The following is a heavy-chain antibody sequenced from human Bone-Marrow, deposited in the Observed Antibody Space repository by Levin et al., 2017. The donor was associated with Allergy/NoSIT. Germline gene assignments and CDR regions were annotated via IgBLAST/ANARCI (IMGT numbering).Heavy chain of an antibody. J-gene: IGHJ2*01. CDR1: GVSVSSSH. D-gene: IGHD1-7*01. Sequence: PSETLSLTCIVSGVSVSSSHWTWIRQAPGKGLEWIGYISYVGKTKYNPSLKSRVTISVDTSKDQFSLKLTSVTAADTAVYYCARDHPPSGAEELGVGYFDLWGRGTLVIVSS. CDR2: ISYVGKT. V-gene: IGHV4-59*02. CDR3: ARDHPPSGAEELGVGYFDL.